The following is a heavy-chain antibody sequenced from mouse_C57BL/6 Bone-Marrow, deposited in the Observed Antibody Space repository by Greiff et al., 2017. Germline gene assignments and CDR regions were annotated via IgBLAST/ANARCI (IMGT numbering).Heavy chain of an antibody. V-gene: IGHV5-17*01. CDR1: GFTFSDYG. Sequence: EVHLVESGGGLVKPGGSLKLSCAASGFTFSDYGMHWVRQAPEKGLEWVAYISSGSSTTYYADTVKGRFTISRDNAKNTLFLQMTRLRSEDTAMYYCARNYSNYEALTYWGQGTLVTVSA. D-gene: IGHD2-5*01. CDR3: ARNYSNYEALTY. J-gene: IGHJ3*01. CDR2: ISSGSSTT.